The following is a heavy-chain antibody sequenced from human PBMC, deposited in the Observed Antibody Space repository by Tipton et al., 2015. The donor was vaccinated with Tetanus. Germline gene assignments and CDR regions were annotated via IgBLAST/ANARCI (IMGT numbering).Heavy chain of an antibody. D-gene: IGHD3-10*01. CDR2: IYSNGST. V-gene: IGHV4-59*12. CDR3: ASHYGSGSDDAFDI. CDR1: GGSISAYY. Sequence: TLSLTCTVSGGSISAYYWSWIRQPPGKGLEWIGYIYSNGSTKYNPSLKSRVAISVDASKTRFSLKLSSVTAADTAVYYCASHYGSGSDDAFDIWGQGTMVTVSS. J-gene: IGHJ3*02.